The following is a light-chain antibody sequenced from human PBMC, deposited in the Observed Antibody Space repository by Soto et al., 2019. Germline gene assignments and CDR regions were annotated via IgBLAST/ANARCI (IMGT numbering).Light chain of an antibody. J-gene: IGKJ4*01. Sequence: EIVMTQSPATLSMSPWERATLSCRATQSVSSNLAWYQQRPVQAPRLLIYGASTRATGIPTRFSGSGSGTEFTLTISSLQSEDFAVYYCQQYNNWPLTLGGGTKVDIK. CDR2: GAS. CDR3: QQYNNWPLT. CDR1: QSVSSN. V-gene: IGKV3-15*01.